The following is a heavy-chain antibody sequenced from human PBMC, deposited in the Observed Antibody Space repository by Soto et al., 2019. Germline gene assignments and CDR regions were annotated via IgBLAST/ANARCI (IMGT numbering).Heavy chain of an antibody. CDR3: ARDWAAAGPFDY. J-gene: IGHJ4*02. D-gene: IGHD6-13*01. Sequence: QVQLVQTGAEVKKPGASVKVSCKTSGYTFTSYGISWVRQAPGQGLEWMGWISAYNGNTNYAQKLQGRVTMTTDTSPSTSYMELRRLRSDDTAVYSCARDWAAAGPFDYWGQGTLVTVSS. CDR2: ISAYNGNT. V-gene: IGHV1-18*01. CDR1: GYTFTSYG.